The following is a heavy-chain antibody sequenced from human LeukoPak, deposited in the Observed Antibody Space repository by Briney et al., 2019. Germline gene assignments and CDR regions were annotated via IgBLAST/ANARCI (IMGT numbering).Heavy chain of an antibody. CDR3: AKLSSSWFDP. J-gene: IGHJ5*02. D-gene: IGHD2-2*01. CDR1: GFTFSSYG. CDR2: IHYDGTNK. V-gene: IGHV3-30*02. Sequence: PGGSLRLSCAASGFTFSSYGMHWVRQAPGRGLEWVAFIHYDGTNKYYGDSVKDRFIISRDNSKNTLYLEMNSLRAEDTAVYYCAKLSSSWFDPWGQGTLVTVSS.